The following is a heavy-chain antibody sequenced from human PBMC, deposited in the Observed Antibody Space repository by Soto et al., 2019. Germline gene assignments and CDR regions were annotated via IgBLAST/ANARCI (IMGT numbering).Heavy chain of an antibody. CDR2: IRSSGGSGGCT. J-gene: IGHJ3*02. CDR1: WFTFNSYA. V-gene: IGHV3-23*01. D-gene: IGHD3-3*02. Sequence: GSLRLSCAASWFTFNSYAMSLVRQAPGKGLEWVSVIRSSGGSGGCTYCADSVKGRFSISRDDSKKTLYLQMTSLRAEDTAVYYCAKAFFGSIYGALDIWGQGTMVTVPS. CDR3: AKAFFGSIYGALDI.